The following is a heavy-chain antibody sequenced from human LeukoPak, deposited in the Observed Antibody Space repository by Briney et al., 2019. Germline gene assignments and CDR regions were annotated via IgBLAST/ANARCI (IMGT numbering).Heavy chain of an antibody. Sequence: GGSLRLSCAASGFTFSSYGMHWVRQAPGKGLEWVAVIWYDGSNKYYADSVKGRFTISRDNSKNTLYLQMNSLRAEDTAVYYCARDSHPSGSYYYYYGMDVWGQGTTVTVSS. J-gene: IGHJ6*02. D-gene: IGHD1-26*01. CDR3: ARDSHPSGSYYYYYGMDV. CDR2: IWYDGSNK. CDR1: GFTFSSYG. V-gene: IGHV3-33*01.